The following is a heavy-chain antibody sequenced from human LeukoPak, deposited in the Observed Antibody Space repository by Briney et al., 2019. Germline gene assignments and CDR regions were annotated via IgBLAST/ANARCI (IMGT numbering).Heavy chain of an antibody. J-gene: IGHJ4*02. V-gene: IGHV4-30-2*01. CDR2: IYHSGST. D-gene: IGHD3/OR15-3a*01. Sequence: PSETLSLTCTVSGGSISSGGYYWSWIRQPPGKGLEWIGYIYHSGSTYYNPSLKSRVTISVDRSKNQFSLKLSSVTAADTAVYYCARDRGTGEFDYWGQGTLVTVSS. CDR1: GGSISSGGYY. CDR3: ARDRGTGEFDY.